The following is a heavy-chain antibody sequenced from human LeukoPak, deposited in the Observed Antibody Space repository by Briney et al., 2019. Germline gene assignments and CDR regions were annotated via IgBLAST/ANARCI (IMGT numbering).Heavy chain of an antibody. CDR3: TTDTLSRITIFGVVPDY. Sequence: GGSLRLSCAASGFTFSNAWMSWVRQAPGKGLEWVGRIKSKTDGGTTDYAAPVKGRFTISRDDSKNTLYLQMNSLKTEDTAVYYCTTDTLSRITIFGVVPDYWGQGTLVTVSS. D-gene: IGHD3-3*01. V-gene: IGHV3-15*01. CDR2: IKSKTDGGTT. J-gene: IGHJ4*02. CDR1: GFTFSNAW.